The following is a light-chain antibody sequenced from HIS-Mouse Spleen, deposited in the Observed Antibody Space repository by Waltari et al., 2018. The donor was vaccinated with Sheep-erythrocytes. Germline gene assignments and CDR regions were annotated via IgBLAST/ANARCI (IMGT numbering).Light chain of an antibody. CDR2: QDS. CDR3: QAWDSSTAV. Sequence: SYELTQPPLVSVSPGQTASITCSGDKLGDTYACWYQQKPGQSPVLVIYQDSKRPSGSPERFSGSNAGNTATLTISGTQAMDEADYYCQAWDSSTAVFGGGTKLTVL. J-gene: IGLJ3*02. V-gene: IGLV3-1*01. CDR1: KLGDTY.